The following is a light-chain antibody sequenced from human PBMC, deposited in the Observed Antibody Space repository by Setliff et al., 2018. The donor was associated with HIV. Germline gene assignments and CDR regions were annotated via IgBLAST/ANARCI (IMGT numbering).Light chain of an antibody. Sequence: VLTQPPSVSGAPGQRVTISCIGSSSNIGAGYDVHWYQQLPGTAPKLLIYGNYNRPSGVPDRFSGSKSDTSGSLVITGLQTEDEAEYYCQSYDTSLSAVIFGGGTKVTVL. CDR3: QSYDTSLSAVI. V-gene: IGLV1-40*01. CDR1: SSNIGAGYD. CDR2: GNY. J-gene: IGLJ2*01.